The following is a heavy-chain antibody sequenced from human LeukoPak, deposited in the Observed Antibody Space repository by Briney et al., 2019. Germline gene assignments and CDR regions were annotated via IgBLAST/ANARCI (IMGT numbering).Heavy chain of an antibody. J-gene: IGHJ6*02. CDR3: AKGIAYYDFWSGYLGYYYYGMDV. D-gene: IGHD3-3*01. Sequence: ASVKVSCKASGYTFTSYDINWVRQATGQGLEWMGWMNPNSGNTGYAQKFQGRVTMTRNTSISTAYMELSSLRSEDTAVYYCAKGIAYYDFWSGYLGYYYYGMDVWGQGTTVTVSS. CDR1: GYTFTSYD. V-gene: IGHV1-8*01. CDR2: MNPNSGNT.